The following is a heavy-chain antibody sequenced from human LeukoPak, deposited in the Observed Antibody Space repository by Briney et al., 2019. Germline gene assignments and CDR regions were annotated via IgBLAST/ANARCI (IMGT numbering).Heavy chain of an antibody. CDR1: GGSISSYS. D-gene: IGHD2-2*01. V-gene: IGHV4-59*01. CDR2: MYYSGST. CDR3: ARTTEGYCRSTSYSWCYYYYMDV. J-gene: IGHJ6*03. Sequence: SETLSLTCSVSGGSISSYSWSWIRQPPGKGLEWIGYMYYSGSTNYNPSLKSRVTISVDTSKNQFSLKLSSVTAADTAVYYCARTTEGYCRSTSYSWCYYYYMDVWGKGTTVTVSS.